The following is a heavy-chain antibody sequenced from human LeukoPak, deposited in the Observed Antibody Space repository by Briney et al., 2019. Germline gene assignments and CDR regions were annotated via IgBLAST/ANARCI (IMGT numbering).Heavy chain of an antibody. CDR3: ARAHGDYVGYYYYYMDV. J-gene: IGHJ6*03. CDR2: ISSSSSTI. D-gene: IGHD4-17*01. CDR1: GFTFSSYS. Sequence: GGSLRLSCAASGFTFSSYSMNWVRQAPGKGLEWVSYISSSSSTIYYADSVKGRFTISRDNAKNSLYLQMNSLRAEDTAVYYCARAHGDYVGYYYYYMDVWGKGTTVTVSS. V-gene: IGHV3-48*04.